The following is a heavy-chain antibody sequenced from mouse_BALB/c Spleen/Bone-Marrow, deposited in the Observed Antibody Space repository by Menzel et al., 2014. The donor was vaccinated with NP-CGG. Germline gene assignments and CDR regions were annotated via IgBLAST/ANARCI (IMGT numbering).Heavy chain of an antibody. CDR1: GFTFNTYA. V-gene: IGHV10-1*02. D-gene: IGHD1-2*01. CDR3: VRRDYGYGGFAY. J-gene: IGHJ3*01. CDR2: IRSKSNNYAT. Sequence: EVKLMESGGGLVQPKGSLKLSCAASGFTFNTYAMNWVRQAPGKGLEWVARIRSKSNNYATYYADSVKDRFTISRDDSQIMLYLQINNLKTEDTAMYYCVRRDYGYGGFAYWGQGTLVTVSA.